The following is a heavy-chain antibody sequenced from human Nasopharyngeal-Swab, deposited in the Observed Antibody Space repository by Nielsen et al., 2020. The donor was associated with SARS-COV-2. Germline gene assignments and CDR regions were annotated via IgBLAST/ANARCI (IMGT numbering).Heavy chain of an antibody. J-gene: IGHJ4*02. V-gene: IGHV4-4*02. CDR3: ASSRHSGYAYYFDY. CDR1: GGSISGYY. D-gene: IGHD5-12*01. CDR2: IYHSGST. Sequence: SETLSLTCSVSGGSISGYYWSWVRQPPGKGLEWIGEIYHSGSTNYNPSLKSRVTISVDKSKNQFSLKLSSVTAADTAVYYCASSRHSGYAYYFDYWGQGTLVTVSS.